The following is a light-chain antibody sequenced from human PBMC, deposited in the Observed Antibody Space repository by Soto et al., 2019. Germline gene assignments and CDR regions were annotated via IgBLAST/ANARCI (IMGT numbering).Light chain of an antibody. CDR2: DAS. J-gene: IGKJ1*01. CDR3: QQYGA. V-gene: IGKV1-5*01. Sequence: GDRVTITCRASQSISSWLAWYQQKPGKAPKLLIYDASSLESGVPSRFSGSGSGTEFTLTISSLQPDDFATDYCQQYGAFGQGTKVEIK. CDR1: QSISSW.